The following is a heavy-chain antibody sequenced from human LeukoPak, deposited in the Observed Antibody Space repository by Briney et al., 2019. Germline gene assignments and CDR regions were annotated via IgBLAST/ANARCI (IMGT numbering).Heavy chain of an antibody. V-gene: IGHV3-21*06. D-gene: IGHD2-8*01. CDR1: GFTFSSYA. CDR3: ARALIGYYFDY. Sequence: PGRSLRLSCAASGFTFSSYAMTWVRQAPGKGLEWVSSVSNSGDYIHYADSVKGRFTISRDNSKNSLYLQMNSLRAEDAAVYYCARALIGYYFDYGGQGTLVTVSS. CDR2: VSNSGDYI. J-gene: IGHJ4*02.